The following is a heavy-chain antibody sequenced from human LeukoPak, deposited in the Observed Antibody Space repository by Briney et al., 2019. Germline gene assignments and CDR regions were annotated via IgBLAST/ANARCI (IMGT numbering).Heavy chain of an antibody. J-gene: IGHJ4*02. CDR3: ARGGYYRYDY. V-gene: IGHV3-7*01. CDR2: LRQDASEI. D-gene: IGHD2-21*01. CDR1: GFTFTNYW. Sequence: GGSLRLSCVASGFTFTNYWMSSVRQAPGRGLEWVASLRQDASEIHYVDSVEGRFTISRDNAQRSVFLQMNRLRVEDTAVYYCARGGYYRYDYWGQGTLVTVSS.